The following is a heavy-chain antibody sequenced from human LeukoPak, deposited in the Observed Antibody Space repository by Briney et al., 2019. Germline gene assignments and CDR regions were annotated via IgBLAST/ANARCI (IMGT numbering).Heavy chain of an antibody. V-gene: IGHV1-69*10. Sequence: SVKVSCKASGGIFSDYALNWVRQAPGQGLEWMGVFIPVLGTANSTQNFQDRVSITADISTHTVYMELSSLKSEDTAVYYCAREGSYQLLFSRGNWFDPWGQGTLVTVSS. CDR1: GGIFSDYA. J-gene: IGHJ5*02. D-gene: IGHD2-2*01. CDR3: AREGSYQLLFSRGNWFDP. CDR2: FIPVLGTA.